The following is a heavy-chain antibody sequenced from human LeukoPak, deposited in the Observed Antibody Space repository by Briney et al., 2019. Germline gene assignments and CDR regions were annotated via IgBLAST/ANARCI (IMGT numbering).Heavy chain of an antibody. V-gene: IGHV3-23*01. J-gene: IGHJ3*02. D-gene: IGHD3-22*01. CDR2: IRGTGTST. CDR3: ANDGAYYDINTYAFDI. Sequence: GGSLRLSCAGSGFTFSSYGMSWVRQAPGKGLEWVSAIRGTGTSTYYADSVKGRFTISRDNSKNTLHLQMNSLRAEDTAVYYCANDGAYYDINTYAFDIWGQGTMVTVSS. CDR1: GFTFSSYG.